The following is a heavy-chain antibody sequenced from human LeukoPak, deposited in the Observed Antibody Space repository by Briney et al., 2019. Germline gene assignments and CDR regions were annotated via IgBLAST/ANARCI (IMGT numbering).Heavy chain of an antibody. Sequence: GASVKVSCKASGYTFTGYYMHWVRQAPGQGLEWMGWINPNSGGTNYAQKFQGRVTMTRDTSISTAYMELSRLRSDDTAVYYCARDGGRSIAARQGGLVDYWGQGTLVTVSS. CDR1: GYTFTGYY. CDR2: INPNSGGT. D-gene: IGHD6-6*01. V-gene: IGHV1-2*02. J-gene: IGHJ4*02. CDR3: ARDGGRSIAARQGGLVDY.